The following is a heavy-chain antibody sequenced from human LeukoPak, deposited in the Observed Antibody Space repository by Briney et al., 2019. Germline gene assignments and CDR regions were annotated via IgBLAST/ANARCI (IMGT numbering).Heavy chain of an antibody. CDR1: GGSFSGYY. D-gene: IGHD1-26*01. V-gene: IGHV4-34*01. J-gene: IGHJ4*02. Sequence: SETLSLTCAVYGGSFSGYYWSWIRQPPGKGLEWIGEINHSGSTNYNPSLKSRVTISVDTSKNQFSLKLSSVTAADTAVYYCARGASGTHGVYFDYWGQGTLVTVSS. CDR3: ARGASGTHGVYFDY. CDR2: INHSGST.